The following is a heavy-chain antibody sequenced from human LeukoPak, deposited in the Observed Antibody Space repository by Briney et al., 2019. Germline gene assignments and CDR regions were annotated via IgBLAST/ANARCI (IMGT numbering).Heavy chain of an antibody. CDR3: ARSPFSIAAADFDY. D-gene: IGHD6-13*01. CDR2: INPNSGGT. CDR1: GYTFTGYY. V-gene: IGHV1-2*04. Sequence: GASVKVSCKASGYTFTGYYMHWVRQAPGQGLEWMGWINPNSGGTNYAQKFQGWVTMTRDTSISTAYMELSRLRSDDTAVYYCARSPFSIAAADFDYWGQGTLVTVSS. J-gene: IGHJ4*02.